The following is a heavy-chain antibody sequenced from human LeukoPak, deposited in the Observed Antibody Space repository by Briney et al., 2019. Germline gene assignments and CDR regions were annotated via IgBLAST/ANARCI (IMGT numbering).Heavy chain of an antibody. Sequence: GGSLRLSCAASGFTFSSYSMNWVRQAPGKGLEWVAVISHDGSNKKYADSVKGRFTISRDNAKNSLYLQMNSLRAEDTAVYYCAELGITMIGGVWGKGTTVTISS. D-gene: IGHD3-10*02. J-gene: IGHJ6*04. V-gene: IGHV3-30*18. CDR3: AELGITMIGGV. CDR2: ISHDGSNK. CDR1: GFTFSSYS.